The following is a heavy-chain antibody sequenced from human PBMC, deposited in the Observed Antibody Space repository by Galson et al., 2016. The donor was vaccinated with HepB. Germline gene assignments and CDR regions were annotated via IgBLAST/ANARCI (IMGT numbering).Heavy chain of an antibody. Sequence: QSGAEVKKPGESLRISCKGSGYSFSTYWISWVRQMPGKGLEWMGTIDPSDSDTNYSPSFEGHVTMSADKSITTAYLQWSSLKASDTATYYCARRQSSTWVWHFDLWGRGTLITVSS. V-gene: IGHV5-10-1*01. CDR2: IDPSDSDT. CDR3: ARRQSSTWVWHFDL. D-gene: IGHD2-2*01. J-gene: IGHJ2*01. CDR1: GYSFSTYW.